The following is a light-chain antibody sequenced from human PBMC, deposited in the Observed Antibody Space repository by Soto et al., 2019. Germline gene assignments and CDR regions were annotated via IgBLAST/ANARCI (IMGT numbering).Light chain of an antibody. CDR1: QSISSW. V-gene: IGKV1-5*03. J-gene: IGKJ4*01. Sequence: DIQMTQSPSTLSASVGDRVTITCRASQSISSWLAWYQQKPGKAPKLLIYKASSLESGVPPRFSGSGSGTAFTLTISSLQPDDCATYYCQQYNSYPLTFGGGTKVEIK. CDR3: QQYNSYPLT. CDR2: KAS.